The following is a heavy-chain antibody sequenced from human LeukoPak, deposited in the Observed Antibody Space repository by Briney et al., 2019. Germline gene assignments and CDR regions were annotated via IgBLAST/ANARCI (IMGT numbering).Heavy chain of an antibody. D-gene: IGHD6-19*01. V-gene: IGHV1-18*04. CDR3: ARAEWQWLGADYYYYYMDV. CDR2: ISAYNGNT. J-gene: IGHJ6*03. CDR1: GYTFTSYG. Sequence: ASVKVSCKASGYTFTSYGISWVRQAPGQGLEWMGWISAYNGNTNYAQKLQGRVTMTTDTSTSTAYMELRSLRSEDTAVYYCARAEWQWLGADYYYYYMDVWGKGTTVTISS.